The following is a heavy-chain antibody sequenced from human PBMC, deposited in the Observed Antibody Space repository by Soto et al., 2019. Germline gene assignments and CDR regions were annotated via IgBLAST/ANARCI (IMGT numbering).Heavy chain of an antibody. CDR2: IWYDGSNK. Sequence: QVQLVESGGGVVQPGRSLRLSCAASGFTFSSYGMHWVRQAPGKGLEWVAVIWYDGSNKYYADSVKGRFTISRDNSKNTLYLQMNNLRAEDTAVYYCARGYCSGGSCRAYYYYYYYMDVWGKGTTVTVSS. D-gene: IGHD2-15*01. CDR1: GFTFSSYG. J-gene: IGHJ6*03. CDR3: ARGYCSGGSCRAYYYYYYYMDV. V-gene: IGHV3-33*01.